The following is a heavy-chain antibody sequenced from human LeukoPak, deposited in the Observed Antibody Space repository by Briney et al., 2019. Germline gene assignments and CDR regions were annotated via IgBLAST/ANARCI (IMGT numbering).Heavy chain of an antibody. CDR3: AKGGLGSYFSSLLSRRYYYYYYMDV. CDR1: GFTFSSYA. D-gene: IGHD3-10*01. Sequence: GGSLRLSCAASGFTFSSYAMSWVRQAPGKGLEWVSAISGSGGSTYYADSVKGRFTISRDNSKNTLYLQMNSLRAEDTAVYYCAKGGLGSYFSSLLSRRYYYYYYMDVWGKGTTVTISS. J-gene: IGHJ6*03. V-gene: IGHV3-23*01. CDR2: ISGSGGST.